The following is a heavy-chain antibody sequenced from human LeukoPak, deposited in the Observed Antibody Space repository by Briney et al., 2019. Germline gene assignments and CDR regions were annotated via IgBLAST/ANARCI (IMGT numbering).Heavy chain of an antibody. CDR2: IWYDGSKN. J-gene: IGHJ4*02. CDR1: GFTFRNYG. Sequence: PGGSLRLSCAASGFTFRNYGMHWVRKAPGKGLEWVANIWYDGSKNYYADSVKGRFTISRDNFNNMLYLQMNSLRAEDTALYYCARAPYTTGRSFYFDSWGQGTLVTVSS. D-gene: IGHD2-2*02. CDR3: ARAPYTTGRSFYFDS. V-gene: IGHV3-33*01.